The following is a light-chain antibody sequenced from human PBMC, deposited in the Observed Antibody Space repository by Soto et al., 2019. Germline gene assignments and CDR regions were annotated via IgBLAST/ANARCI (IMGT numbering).Light chain of an antibody. CDR3: QQYYLTPLT. CDR1: QSLFYSSNNKNY. V-gene: IGKV4-1*01. CDR2: WAS. J-gene: IGKJ4*01. Sequence: DIVMTQSPDSLAVSLGERATINCKSSQSLFYSSNNKNYLAWYQQKPRQPPKLLIDWASTRESGVPDRFSGSGSGTDFTLTINNLQAEDVAVYYCQQYYLTPLTFGGGTKVEIK.